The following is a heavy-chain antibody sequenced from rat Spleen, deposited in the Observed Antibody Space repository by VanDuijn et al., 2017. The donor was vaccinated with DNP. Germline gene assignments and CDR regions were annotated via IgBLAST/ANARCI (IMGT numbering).Heavy chain of an antibody. CDR2: IIYDSSDS. V-gene: IGHV5S10*01. Sequence: EVQLVESGGGLVQPGSSLRLSCIVSGFSFSDYNMAWVRQAQKKGLEWVATIIYDSSDSYYGDSVKGRFTVSRDNARNTLYLQMDSLRSEDTATYYCSTADYSSYWGQGTLVTVSS. D-gene: IGHD1-2*01. CDR1: GFSFSDYN. J-gene: IGHJ3*01. CDR3: STADYSSY.